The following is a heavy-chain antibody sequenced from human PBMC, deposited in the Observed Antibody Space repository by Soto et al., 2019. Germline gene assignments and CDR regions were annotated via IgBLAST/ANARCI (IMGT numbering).Heavy chain of an antibody. CDR3: TADLSSSSAWATDY. D-gene: IGHD6-19*01. V-gene: IGHV3-15*07. CDR1: GFDFSDTW. CDR2: IKRKTEGGTT. Sequence: EVQLVESGGGFVKPGGSLRLSCAASGFDFSDTWMNWVRQTPDKGLEWVARIKRKTEGGTTNYAAPVKGRLTLSRDDSKQMVFLQMDNLKREDTGVYYCTADLSSSSAWATDYWGQGTLVTVSS. J-gene: IGHJ4*02.